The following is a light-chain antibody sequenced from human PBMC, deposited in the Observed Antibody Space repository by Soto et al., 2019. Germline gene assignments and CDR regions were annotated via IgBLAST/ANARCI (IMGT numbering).Light chain of an antibody. CDR2: STS. CDR3: LLYYGGAQVL. V-gene: IGLV7-43*01. Sequence: QTVVTQEPSLTVSPGGTVTLTCASSAGAVTSAYYTNWLQQKPGQAPRALIYSTSEKHSWTPARFSGSLLGGKAALTLSAAQPADEADYYCLLYYGGAQVLFGGGTKLTVL. J-gene: IGLJ2*01. CDR1: AGAVTSAYY.